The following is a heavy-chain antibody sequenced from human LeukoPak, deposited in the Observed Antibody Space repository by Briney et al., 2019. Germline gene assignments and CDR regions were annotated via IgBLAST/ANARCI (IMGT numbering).Heavy chain of an antibody. V-gene: IGHV1-18*01. CDR3: ARGQPKFGELFAPLDY. Sequence: ASVTVSCKASGYTFITYGITWVRQAPGQGLEWMGRISPYNGNTNYAQNFQGRVTITTDTSATTVYMELRSLRSDDTAVYYCARGQPKFGELFAPLDYWGQGTLVTVSS. CDR1: GYTFITYG. J-gene: IGHJ4*02. CDR2: ISPYNGNT. D-gene: IGHD3-10*01.